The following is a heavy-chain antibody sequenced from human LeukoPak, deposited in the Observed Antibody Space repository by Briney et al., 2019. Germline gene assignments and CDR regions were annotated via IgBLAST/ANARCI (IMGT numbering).Heavy chain of an antibody. CDR2: IYPSGNT. D-gene: IGHD3-10*01. J-gene: IGHJ6*03. CDR1: GGSFSNYF. Sequence: SETLSLTCSVFGGSFSNYFWSWLRQPAGKGLEWIGRIYPSGNTNYNPSLKSRVTLSVDTSKTQFYLSLSSVTAADTAVYYCASEDSGSYYNFYYFYMDVWGKGTTVTISS. V-gene: IGHV4-4*07. CDR3: ASEDSGSYYNFYYFYMDV.